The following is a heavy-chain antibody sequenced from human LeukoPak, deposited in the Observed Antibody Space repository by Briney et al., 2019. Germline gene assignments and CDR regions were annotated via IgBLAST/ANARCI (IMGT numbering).Heavy chain of an antibody. J-gene: IGHJ5*02. CDR3: ARSFLATTLNWFDP. D-gene: IGHD4-11*01. CDR2: INHSGNT. CDR1: GESFSKYY. V-gene: IGHV4-34*01. Sequence: SETLSLTCAVYGESFSKYYWSWIRQPPGKGLEWIGEINHSGNTNYNPSLKSRVTISVDTSKNQFSLKMSSVTAADTAVYYCARSFLATTLNWFDPWGQGTLVTVSS.